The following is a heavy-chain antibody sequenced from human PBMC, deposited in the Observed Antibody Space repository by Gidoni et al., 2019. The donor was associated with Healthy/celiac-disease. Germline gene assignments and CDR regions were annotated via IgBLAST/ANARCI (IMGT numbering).Heavy chain of an antibody. Sequence: QVQLQESGPGLVKPSQTLSLTCTVSGGSISSGSYSWRWLRQPAGKGLEWIGSIYTSGSTNYNPSLKSRVTISVDTSKNQLSLKLSSVTAADTAVYYGASRGSYSGDYWGQGTLVTVSS. V-gene: IGHV4-61*02. D-gene: IGHD1-26*01. CDR1: GGSISSGSYS. CDR3: ASRGSYSGDY. J-gene: IGHJ4*02. CDR2: IYTSGST.